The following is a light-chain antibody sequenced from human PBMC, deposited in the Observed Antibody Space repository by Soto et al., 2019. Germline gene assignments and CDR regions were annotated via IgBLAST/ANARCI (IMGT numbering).Light chain of an antibody. CDR2: AAS. CDR1: QSISFN. V-gene: IGKV1-39*01. CDR3: QQNNRSPPT. J-gene: IGKJ4*01. Sequence: DIQMTQSPSSLSASVGDRVTMTCRASQSISFNLNWYQQKPGKSPKLLIYAASSLQSGVPSRFSGSGFGTDFTLTISSLQPEDFAAYYCQQNNRSPPTFGGGTKVEIK.